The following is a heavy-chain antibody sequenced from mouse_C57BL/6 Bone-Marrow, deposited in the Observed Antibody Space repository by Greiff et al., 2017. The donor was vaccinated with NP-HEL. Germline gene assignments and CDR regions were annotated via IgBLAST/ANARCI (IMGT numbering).Heavy chain of an antibody. D-gene: IGHD1-1*01. CDR2: IRLKSDNYAT. J-gene: IGHJ1*03. CDR3: TGRITTVVPSDWYFDV. V-gene: IGHV6-3*01. Sequence: EVMLVESGGGLVQPGGSMKLSCVASGFTFSNYWMNWVRQSPEKGLEWVAQIRLKSDNYATHYAESVKGRFTISRDDSKSSVYLQMNNVRAEDTGIYYCTGRITTVVPSDWYFDVWGTGTTVTVSS. CDR1: GFTFSNYW.